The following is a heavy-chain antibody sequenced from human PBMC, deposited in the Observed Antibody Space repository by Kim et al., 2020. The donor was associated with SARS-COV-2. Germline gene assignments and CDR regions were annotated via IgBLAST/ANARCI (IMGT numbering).Heavy chain of an antibody. Sequence: GGSLRLSCAASGFTFSSYAMSWVRQAPGKGLEWVSAISGSGGSTYYADSVKGRFTISRDNSKNTLYLQMNSLRAEDTAVYYCAKAPYSGSSKFPYYYYGMDVWGQGTTVTVSS. V-gene: IGHV3-23*01. J-gene: IGHJ6*02. CDR3: AKAPYSGSSKFPYYYYGMDV. CDR1: GFTFSSYA. CDR2: ISGSGGST. D-gene: IGHD1-26*01.